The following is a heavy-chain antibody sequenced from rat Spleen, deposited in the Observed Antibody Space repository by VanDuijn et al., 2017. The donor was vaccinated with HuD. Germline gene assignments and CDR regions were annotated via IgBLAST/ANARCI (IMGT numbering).Heavy chain of an antibody. D-gene: IGHD4-3*01. CDR2: VSSDGVNT. J-gene: IGHJ4*01. V-gene: IGHV5-58*01. CDR1: GFTFSRYW. Sequence: EVQLVESGGGLVQPGRSLKLSCAASGFTFSRYWMYWVRQAPGKGLEWVSSVSSDGVNTYYPDSVKGRFTISRDNAENTAYLQMNSLWSEDTATYYCAVAGYGYWGQGASVTVSS. CDR3: AVAGYGY.